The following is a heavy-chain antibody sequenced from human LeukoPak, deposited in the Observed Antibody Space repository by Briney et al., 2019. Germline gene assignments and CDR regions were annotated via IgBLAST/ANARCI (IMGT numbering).Heavy chain of an antibody. CDR3: ARDGGLSIAARPDWYFDL. D-gene: IGHD6-6*01. CDR2: IIPIFGTA. V-gene: IGHV1-69*05. CDR1: GGTFISYA. Sequence: SVTVSCKASGGTFISYAISWVRQAPGQGLEWMGGIIPIFGTANYAQKFQGRVTITTDESTSTAYMELSSLRSEDTAVYYCARDGGLSIAARPDWYFDLWGRGTLVTVSS. J-gene: IGHJ2*01.